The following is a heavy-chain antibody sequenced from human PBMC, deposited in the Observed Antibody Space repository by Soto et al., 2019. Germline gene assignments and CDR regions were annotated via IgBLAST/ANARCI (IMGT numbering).Heavy chain of an antibody. J-gene: IGHJ4*02. V-gene: IGHV4-39*02. Sequence: SETMDLTCTVSNGSINSPIYYWGWIRQPPGKGLEWIGSIHQTGSTYYNPSLQGRVTISVDTSKNQFSLKLSSVTAADTAMYFCARDSTAFVFDYWGQGALVTVSS. CDR3: ARDSTAFVFDY. D-gene: IGHD2-2*01. CDR2: IHQTGST. CDR1: NGSINSPIYY.